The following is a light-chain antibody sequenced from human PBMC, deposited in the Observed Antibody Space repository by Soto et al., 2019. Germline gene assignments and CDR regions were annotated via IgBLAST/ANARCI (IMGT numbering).Light chain of an antibody. Sequence: EIVLTQSPYTLSLSPGERATLSCRASQSVRSERLAWYQQKRGQAPTLLIFDASSRASGTPERFSGSGSGTDFTLTISRLEPEDFAVYYCQEYDGAPPITFGLGTRLEI. CDR2: DAS. V-gene: IGKV3-20*01. J-gene: IGKJ5*01. CDR1: QSVRSER. CDR3: QEYDGAPPIT.